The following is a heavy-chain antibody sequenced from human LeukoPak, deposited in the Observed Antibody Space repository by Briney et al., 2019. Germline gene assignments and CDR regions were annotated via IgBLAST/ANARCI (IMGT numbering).Heavy chain of an antibody. CDR1: GGSFSGYY. Sequence: SETLSLTCAVYGGSFSGYYWSWIRQPPGKGLEWIGEINHSGSTNYNPSLKSRVTISVDTSKNQFSLKLSSVTAADTAVYYCARGRLLDYWGQGTLVTVSS. CDR2: INHSGST. V-gene: IGHV4-34*01. CDR3: ARGRLLDY. J-gene: IGHJ4*02. D-gene: IGHD3-22*01.